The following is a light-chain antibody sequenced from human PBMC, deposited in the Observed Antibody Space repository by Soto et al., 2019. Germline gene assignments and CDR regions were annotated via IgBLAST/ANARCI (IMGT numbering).Light chain of an antibody. CDR1: QSVGGN. CDR3: QQYNNWPLYT. V-gene: IGKV3-15*01. CDR2: EAS. Sequence: EIVMTQSPATLSESPGERTTLSCRASQSVGGNLARYQQRPGRAPRLLIYEASTRATDSPARFSGSGSGTEFILTICSLQSEDFAFYYCQQYNNWPLYTFGQGNKLEI. J-gene: IGKJ2*01.